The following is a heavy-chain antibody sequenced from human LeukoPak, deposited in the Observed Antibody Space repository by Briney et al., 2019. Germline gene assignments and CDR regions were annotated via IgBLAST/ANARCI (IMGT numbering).Heavy chain of an antibody. CDR1: GYTFTSYG. D-gene: IGHD3-22*01. Sequence: ASVKVSCKASGYTFTSYGISWVRQAPGQGLEWMGWISAYNGNTNYAQKLQGRVTMTTDTSTSTAYMELRSLRSDDTAVYYCARGWGGYYDSSGYYFFDYWGQGTLVTVSS. V-gene: IGHV1-18*01. CDR3: ARGWGGYYDSSGYYFFDY. J-gene: IGHJ4*02. CDR2: ISAYNGNT.